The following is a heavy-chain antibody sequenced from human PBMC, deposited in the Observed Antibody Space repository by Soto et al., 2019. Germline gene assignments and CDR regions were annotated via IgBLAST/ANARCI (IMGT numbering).Heavy chain of an antibody. D-gene: IGHD3-10*01. CDR2: IDPSDSYT. J-gene: IGHJ5*02. CDR3: ARHGLATMVRGVRQIFDP. CDR1: GYSFTSYW. V-gene: IGHV5-10-1*01. Sequence: PGESLKISCKGSGYSFTSYWISWVRQMPGKGLEWMGRIDPSDSYTNYSPSFQGHVTISADKSISTAYLQWSSLKASDTAMYYCARHGLATMVRGVRQIFDPWGQGTLVTVSS.